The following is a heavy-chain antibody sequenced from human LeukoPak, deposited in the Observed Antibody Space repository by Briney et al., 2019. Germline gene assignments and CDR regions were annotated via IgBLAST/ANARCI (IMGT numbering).Heavy chain of an antibody. CDR3: AGKPRDGYNDGRFDF. V-gene: IGHV3-48*03. J-gene: IGHJ4*02. Sequence: PGGSLRFSCEASGFLFSTFEMNWVRQAPGKGLEWISYTSTTGRTSYYADSVQGRFTMSRDNTKNSVYLHMNSLRADDTAVYYCAGKPRDGYNDGRFDFWGQGTLVTVSS. D-gene: IGHD5-24*01. CDR1: GFLFSTFE. CDR2: TSTTGRTS.